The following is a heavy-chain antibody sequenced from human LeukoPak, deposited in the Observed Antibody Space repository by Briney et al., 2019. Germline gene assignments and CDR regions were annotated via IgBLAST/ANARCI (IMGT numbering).Heavy chain of an antibody. J-gene: IGHJ6*02. CDR1: GGSFSGYY. CDR3: ARGRRYCSSTSCYGGKNGMDV. CDR2: INHSGST. D-gene: IGHD2-2*01. V-gene: IGHV4-34*01. Sequence: SETLPLTCAVYGGSFSGYYWSWIRQPPGKGLEWIGEINHSGSTNYNPSLKSRVTISVDTSKNQFSLKLSSVTAADTAVYYCARGRRYCSSTSCYGGKNGMDVWGQGTTVTVSS.